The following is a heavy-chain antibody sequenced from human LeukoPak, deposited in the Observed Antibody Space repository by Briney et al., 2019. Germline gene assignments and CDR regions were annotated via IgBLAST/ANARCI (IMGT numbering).Heavy chain of an antibody. Sequence: PGGSLRLSCAASGFTFSSYAMSWVRQAPGKGLEWVSAISGSGGSTYYADSVKGRFTISRDNAKNSLYLQMNSLRAEDTAVYYCARDQANWGSGGYFDYWGQGTLVTVSS. CDR3: ARDQANWGSGGYFDY. CDR2: ISGSGGST. V-gene: IGHV3-23*01. J-gene: IGHJ4*02. D-gene: IGHD7-27*01. CDR1: GFTFSSYA.